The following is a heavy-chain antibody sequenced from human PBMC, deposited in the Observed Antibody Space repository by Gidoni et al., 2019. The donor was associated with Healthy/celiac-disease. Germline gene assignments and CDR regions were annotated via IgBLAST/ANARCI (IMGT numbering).Heavy chain of an antibody. V-gene: IGHV3-33*01. Sequence: QAPGKGLEWVAVIWYDGSNKYYADSVKGRFTISRDNSKNTRYLQMNSLRAEDTAVYYCARDSDNYYDSSGYPIEYFQHWGQGTLVTVSS. CDR3: ARDSDNYYDSSGYPIEYFQH. J-gene: IGHJ1*01. D-gene: IGHD3-22*01. CDR2: IWYDGSNK.